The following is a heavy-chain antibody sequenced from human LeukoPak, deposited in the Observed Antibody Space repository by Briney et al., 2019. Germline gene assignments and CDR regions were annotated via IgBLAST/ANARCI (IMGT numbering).Heavy chain of an antibody. J-gene: IGHJ4*02. V-gene: IGHV3-30*04. CDR1: GFTFSSYA. Sequence: GRSLRLSCAASGFTFSSYAMHWVRQAPGKGLEWVAVISYDGSNKYYADSVKGRFTISRDNDKNSLYLQMNSLRAEDAAVYYCGYSSGWLFDYWGQGALVTVSS. CDR3: GYSSGWLFDY. D-gene: IGHD6-19*01. CDR2: ISYDGSNK.